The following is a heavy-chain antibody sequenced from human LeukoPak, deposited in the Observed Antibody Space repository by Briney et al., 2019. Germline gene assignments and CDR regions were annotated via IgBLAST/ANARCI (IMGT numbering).Heavy chain of an antibody. CDR1: GFTFSNAW. Sequence: GGSLRLSCAASGFTFSNAWMNWVRQAPGKGLEWVGRIKSKTDGGTTDYAAHVKGRFTISRDDSKNTLYLQMNSLKTEDTAVYYCITESGSSPFDYWGQGTLVTVSS. D-gene: IGHD3-10*01. V-gene: IGHV3-15*01. J-gene: IGHJ4*02. CDR2: IKSKTDGGTT. CDR3: ITESGSSPFDY.